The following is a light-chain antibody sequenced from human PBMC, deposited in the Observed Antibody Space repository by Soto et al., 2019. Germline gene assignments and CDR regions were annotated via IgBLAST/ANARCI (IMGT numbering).Light chain of an antibody. CDR1: SSDVGGYNY. Sequence: QSALTQPASVSGSPGQSITLSCTGTSSDVGGYNYVSWYQQHPGKAPKLIIYNFKNRPSGVSNRFSGSKSGNTASLTISGLQAEDEADYYCSSYTSSRTAVFGGGTQLTVL. J-gene: IGLJ7*01. CDR2: NFK. V-gene: IGLV2-14*01. CDR3: SSYTSSRTAV.